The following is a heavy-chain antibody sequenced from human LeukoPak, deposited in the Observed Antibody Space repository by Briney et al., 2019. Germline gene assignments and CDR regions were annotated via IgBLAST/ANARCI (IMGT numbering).Heavy chain of an antibody. D-gene: IGHD4-11*01. Sequence: ESGPTLVKPTQTLTLTCTFSGFSLSTSGMYVGWIRQPPGKALEWLALIYWNDDKRYSPSLKSRLTITKDTSKNQVVLTMTNMDPVDTATNYFAHSNSDYRAFDIWGQGTLVTVSS. CDR3: AHSNSDYRAFDI. CDR2: IYWNDDK. CDR1: GFSLSTSGMY. J-gene: IGHJ3*02. V-gene: IGHV2-5*01.